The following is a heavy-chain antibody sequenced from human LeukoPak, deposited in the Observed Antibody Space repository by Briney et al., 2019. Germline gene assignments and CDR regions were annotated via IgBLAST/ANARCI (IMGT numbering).Heavy chain of an antibody. CDR3: ARVADYGDSPYHFDY. Sequence: PSETLSLTCTVSGYSISSGYYWGWIRQPPGKGLEWIGSIYHSGSTYYNPSLKSRVTISVDTSKNQFSLKLSSVTAADTAVYYCARVADYGDSPYHFDYWGQGTLVTVSS. J-gene: IGHJ4*02. CDR1: GYSISSGYY. V-gene: IGHV4-38-2*02. D-gene: IGHD4-17*01. CDR2: IYHSGST.